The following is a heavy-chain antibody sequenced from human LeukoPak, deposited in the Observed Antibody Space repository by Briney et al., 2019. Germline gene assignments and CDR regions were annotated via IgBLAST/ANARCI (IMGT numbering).Heavy chain of an antibody. J-gene: IGHJ4*02. CDR3: ARVGRGDHTWGSYYCDH. D-gene: IGHD3-16*01. Sequence: SETLSLTCTVSGDSFRSYHWSWLRQPPGKGLEWIGYISSSGSTSYNPSLKSRVTISVDTSKNQFSLKLSSVTAADTAVYYCARVGRGDHTWGSYYCDHWGQGTLVSASS. V-gene: IGHV4-59*01. CDR1: GDSFRSYH. CDR2: ISSSGST.